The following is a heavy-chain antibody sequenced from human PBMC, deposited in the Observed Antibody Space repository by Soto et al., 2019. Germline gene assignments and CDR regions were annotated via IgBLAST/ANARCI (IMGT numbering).Heavy chain of an antibody. V-gene: IGHV4-38-2*02. CDR2: IYHSGST. J-gene: IGHJ5*02. CDR1: GYSISSGYY. CDR3: ARDLTVVIPDWFDT. Sequence: PSETLSLTCAVSGYSISSGYYWGWIRRPPGKGLEWIGSIYHSGSTYYNPSLKSRVTISVDTSKNQFSLKLSSVTAADTAMYYCARDLTVVIPDWFDTWGQGTLVTVSS. D-gene: IGHD2-21*01.